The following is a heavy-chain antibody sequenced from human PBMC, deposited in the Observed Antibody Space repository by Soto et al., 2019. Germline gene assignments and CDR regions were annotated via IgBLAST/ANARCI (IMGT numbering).Heavy chain of an antibody. CDR3: ARHECHSQRSGTYLDY. CDR2: IYYTGCT. V-gene: IGHV4-39*01. J-gene: IGHJ4*02. D-gene: IGHD3-10*01. CDR1: GVSISSSNYH. Sequence: PSETLSLTCTVSGVSISSSNYHWGWIRQPPGKGLEWIGSIYYTGCTHYNPSLKSRVTVSADTSKNQFSLRLSSVIAVDTAVYYCARHECHSQRSGTYLDYWGQGTLVTVSS.